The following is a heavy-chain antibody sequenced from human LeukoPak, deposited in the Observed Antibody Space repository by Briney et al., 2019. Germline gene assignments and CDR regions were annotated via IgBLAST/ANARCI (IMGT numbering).Heavy chain of an antibody. Sequence: ASVKVSCTTSGYTFTSYYMHWVRQAPGQGLEWMGRINPNSGGTNYAQKFQGRVTMTRDTSISTAYMELSRLRSDDTAVYYCARDRSSGWLGAHGYWGQGTLVTVSS. CDR1: GYTFTSYY. CDR2: INPNSGGT. V-gene: IGHV1-2*06. J-gene: IGHJ4*02. CDR3: ARDRSSGWLGAHGY. D-gene: IGHD6-19*01.